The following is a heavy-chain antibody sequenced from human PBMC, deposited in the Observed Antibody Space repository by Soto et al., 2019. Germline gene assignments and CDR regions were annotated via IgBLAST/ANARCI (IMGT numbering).Heavy chain of an antibody. Sequence: RSYTLAITSAVCGGCVYNGVYYGTWIRQPTGKGLEWIGNVYFTGTTIYNPSLKSRVTMSVDTYKDQFFLKLTSVTAADTAVYYCARYCNNSDCRHLYCFDYWGLGTLVTVPS. D-gene: IGHD2-8*01. V-gene: IGHV4-61*08. CDR3: ARYCNNSDCRHLYCFDY. J-gene: IGHJ4*02. CDR1: GGCVYNGVYY. CDR2: VYFTGTT.